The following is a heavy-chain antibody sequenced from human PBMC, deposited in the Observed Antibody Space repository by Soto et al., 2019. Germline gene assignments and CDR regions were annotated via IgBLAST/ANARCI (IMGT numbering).Heavy chain of an antibody. D-gene: IGHD5-12*01. CDR3: AKTIKAGMQSSLDWFDP. J-gene: IGHJ5*02. CDR2: ISGSGGST. CDR1: GFTFSSYA. V-gene: IGHV3-23*01. Sequence: EVQLLESGGGLVQPGGSLRLSCAASGFTFSSYAMSWVRQAPGKGLEWVSAISGSGGSTYYADSVKGRFTISRDNSKNTRYLQMNSLRAEDTAVYYCAKTIKAGMQSSLDWFDPWGQGTLVTVSS.